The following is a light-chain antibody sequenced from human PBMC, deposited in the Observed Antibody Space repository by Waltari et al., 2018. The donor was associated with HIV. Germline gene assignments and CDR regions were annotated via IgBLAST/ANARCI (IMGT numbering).Light chain of an antibody. V-gene: IGLV2-8*01. CDR1: SSDVGGYNY. CDR3: SSYSGRNRSVI. Sequence: QSALTQPPSASGSPGQSVTLSCTGTSSDVGGYNYVSWYQQHPGKAPKLIISEVTKRPSGVPDRFSGSKSGNTASLTVSGLQAEDEGDYFCSSYSGRNRSVIFGGGTRVTVL. CDR2: EVT. J-gene: IGLJ2*01.